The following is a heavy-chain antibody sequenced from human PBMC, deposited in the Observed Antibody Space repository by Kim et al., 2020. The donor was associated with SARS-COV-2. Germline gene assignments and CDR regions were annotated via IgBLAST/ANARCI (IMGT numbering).Heavy chain of an antibody. D-gene: IGHD2-15*01. CDR1: GGSISSGGYY. Sequence: SETLSLTCTVSGGSISSGGYYWSWIRQHPGKGLEWIGYIYYSGSTYYNPSLKSRVTISVDTSKNQFSLKLSSVTAADTAVYYCARGGYCSGGSCYPVYYYYYYMDVWGKGTTVTVSS. CDR3: ARGGYCSGGSCYPVYYYYYYMDV. CDR2: IYYSGST. V-gene: IGHV4-31*03. J-gene: IGHJ6*03.